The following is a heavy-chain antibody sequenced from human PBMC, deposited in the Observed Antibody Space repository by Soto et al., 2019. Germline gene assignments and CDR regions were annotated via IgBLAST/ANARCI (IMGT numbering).Heavy chain of an antibody. D-gene: IGHD2-2*02. Sequence: GGSLRLSCAASGFSFSDYYMSWIRQAPGKGLEWVSYISTSGSTIYYADSVRGRFTISRDNAKNSLYLQMSSLRADDTAVYYCASGYCSSASCYRYFQHWGQGTLVTVSS. CDR2: ISTSGSTI. J-gene: IGHJ1*01. CDR3: ASGYCSSASCYRYFQH. CDR1: GFSFSDYY. V-gene: IGHV3-11*01.